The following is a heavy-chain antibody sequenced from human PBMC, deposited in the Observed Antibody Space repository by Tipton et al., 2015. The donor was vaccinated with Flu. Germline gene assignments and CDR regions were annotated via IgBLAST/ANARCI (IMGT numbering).Heavy chain of an antibody. CDR3: ARGGGCSGGSRYGSYYQYGMDV. CDR2: THYSARS. J-gene: IGHJ6*02. CDR1: GGSISSYY. Sequence: TLSLTCSVSGGSISSYYWSWIRQPPGKGPEWIGYTHYSARSNYNPSFKSRVTISVDTSKNQLSLKLSSVTAADTAVYYCARGGGCSGGSRYGSYYQYGMDVWGQGTTVTVSS. V-gene: IGHV4-59*01. D-gene: IGHD2-15*01.